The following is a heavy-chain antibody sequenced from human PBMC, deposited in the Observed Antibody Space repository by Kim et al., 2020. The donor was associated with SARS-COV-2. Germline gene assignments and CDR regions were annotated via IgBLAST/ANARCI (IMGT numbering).Heavy chain of an antibody. D-gene: IGHD1-26*01. CDR1: GFTFSSYW. CDR3: ASRRYTGTYYYFDD. CDR2: INSDGGTT. Sequence: GGSLRLSCAASGFTFSSYWMHWVRQAPGKGLVWVSRINSDGGTTSYADSVKGRFTISRDNAKSTLYLQMNSLRAEGTAVYYCASRRYTGTYYYFDDWGQGTLVTVSA. V-gene: IGHV3-74*01. J-gene: IGHJ4*02.